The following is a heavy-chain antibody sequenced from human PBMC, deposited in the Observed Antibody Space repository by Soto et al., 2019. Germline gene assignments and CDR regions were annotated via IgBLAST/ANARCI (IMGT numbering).Heavy chain of an antibody. CDR1: GGSFSGYY. D-gene: IGHD6-6*01. J-gene: IGHJ3*02. CDR3: ARGRYSSSSSVNAFDI. Sequence: SETLSLTCAVYGGSFSGYYWSWIRQPPGKGLEWIGEINHSGSTNYNPSLKSRVTISVDTSKNQFSLKLSSVTAADTAVYYCARGRYSSSSSVNAFDIWGQGTMVTVSS. CDR2: INHSGST. V-gene: IGHV4-34*01.